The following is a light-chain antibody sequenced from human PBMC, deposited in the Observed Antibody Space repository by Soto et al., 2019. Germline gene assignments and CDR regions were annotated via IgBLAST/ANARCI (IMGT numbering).Light chain of an antibody. Sequence: QSVLTQPPSVSGAPGQRVTISCTGSSSNIGAGYDVHWYQQLPGKAPKLLIYGNSNRPAGVPDRFSGSKSGTTASLAITGLQADDEADYYCGTWDSSLSAGVFGGGTKLNVL. CDR2: GNS. J-gene: IGLJ3*02. CDR3: GTWDSSLSAGV. V-gene: IGLV1-40*01. CDR1: SSNIGAGYD.